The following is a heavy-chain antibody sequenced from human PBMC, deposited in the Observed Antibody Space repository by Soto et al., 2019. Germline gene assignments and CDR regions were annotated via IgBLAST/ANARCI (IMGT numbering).Heavy chain of an antibody. D-gene: IGHD1-1*01. J-gene: IGHJ5*02. CDR3: VRDGTKTLRDWFDP. V-gene: IGHV4-4*07. CDR2: IYATGTT. CDR1: GDSISGFY. Sequence: SETLSLTCTVSGDSISGFYWNWIRTSPGKGLEWIGRIYATGTTDYNPSLKSRVMMSVDTSKNQFSLKLRSVTAADTAVYYCVRDGTKTLRDWFDPWGQGISVTVS.